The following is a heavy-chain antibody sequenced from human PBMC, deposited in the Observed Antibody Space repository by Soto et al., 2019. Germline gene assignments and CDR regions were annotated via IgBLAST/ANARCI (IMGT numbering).Heavy chain of an antibody. J-gene: IGHJ4*02. CDR1: GGSISSYY. V-gene: IGHV4-59*01. CDR2: IYYSGST. Sequence: SETLSLTCTVSGGSISSYYWSWIRQPPGKGLEWIGYIYYSGSTNYNPSLKSRVTISVDTSKNQFSLKLSSVTAADTAVYYCARSVYEGYSSSWNFDYWGQGTLVTVSS. CDR3: ARSVYEGYSSSWNFDY. D-gene: IGHD6-13*01.